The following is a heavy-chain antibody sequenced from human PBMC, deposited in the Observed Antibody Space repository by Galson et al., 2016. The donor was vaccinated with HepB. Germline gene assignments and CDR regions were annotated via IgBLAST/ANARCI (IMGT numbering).Heavy chain of an antibody. CDR1: GFNLNSYS. Sequence: SLRLSCAVFGFNLNSYSMNWVRQAPGKGLEWVSYISSSSSSSYYADSVKGRFTISRDNSKTALYLQMNSLRAEETAVYYCAEGGFRLLDTWGQGTLVTVSS. J-gene: IGHJ5*02. V-gene: IGHV3-48*01. CDR2: ISSSSSSS. D-gene: IGHD3-10*01. CDR3: AEGGFRLLDT.